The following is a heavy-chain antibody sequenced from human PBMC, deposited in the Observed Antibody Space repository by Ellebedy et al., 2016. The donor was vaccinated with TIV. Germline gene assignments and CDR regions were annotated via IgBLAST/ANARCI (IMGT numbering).Heavy chain of an antibody. CDR3: ARDPGVLPGGGLDY. Sequence: PGGSLRLSCAASGFKFTMYGMHWVRQAPGKGLEWVASIWYDGSNENYADSVKGRFTISRDNSLHLQMNSLRADDTAVYYCARDPGVLPGGGLDYWGQGTLVTVSS. CDR1: GFKFTMYG. CDR2: IWYDGSNE. V-gene: IGHV3-33*01. J-gene: IGHJ4*02. D-gene: IGHD2-15*01.